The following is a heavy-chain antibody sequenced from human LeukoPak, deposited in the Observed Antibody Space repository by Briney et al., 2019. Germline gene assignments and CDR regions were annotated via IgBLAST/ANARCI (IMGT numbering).Heavy chain of an antibody. V-gene: IGHV3-73*01. J-gene: IGHJ4*02. CDR3: ASMAHYDSSGYQLQNDY. CDR2: IRSTANGYAT. CDR1: GFTFSGSA. D-gene: IGHD3-22*01. Sequence: GGSLRLSCAASGFTFSGSALHWVRQASGKGLEWVGRIRSTANGYATAYAASVKGRFTISRDDSKNTAYLQMDSLKTEDTAVYYCASMAHYDSSGYQLQNDYWGQGTLVTVSS.